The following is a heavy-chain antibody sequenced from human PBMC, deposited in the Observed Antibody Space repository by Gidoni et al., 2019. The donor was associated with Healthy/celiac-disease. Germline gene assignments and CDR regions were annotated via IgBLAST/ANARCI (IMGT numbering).Heavy chain of an antibody. CDR1: GFTFDDYA. D-gene: IGHD6-19*01. CDR2: ISWNSGSI. CDR3: AKDKGLAVAGHFDY. V-gene: IGHV3-9*01. J-gene: IGHJ4*02. Sequence: EVQLVESGGGLVQPGRSLRLSCAASGFTFDDYAMHWVRQAPGKGLEWVSGISWNSGSIGYADSVKGRFTISRDNAKNSLYLQMNSLRAEDTALYYCAKDKGLAVAGHFDYWGQGTLVTVSS.